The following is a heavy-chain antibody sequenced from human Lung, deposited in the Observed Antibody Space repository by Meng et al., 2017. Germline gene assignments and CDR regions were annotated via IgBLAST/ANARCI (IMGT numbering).Heavy chain of an antibody. V-gene: IGHV4-4*02. Sequence: GPLLVHSSSASSLTCGGSGGPIGRSNGSSGVRQRPGTVLEWIGEIYHSGGTKYNPSLKSRFTISVAKSKNQFSLKLSSVPAADTAVYYCARGLGEAVVPRTMFDYWGQGTLVTVSS. CDR1: GGPIGRSNG. D-gene: IGHD2-2*01. CDR2: IYHSGGT. J-gene: IGHJ4*02. CDR3: ARGLGEAVVPRTMFDY.